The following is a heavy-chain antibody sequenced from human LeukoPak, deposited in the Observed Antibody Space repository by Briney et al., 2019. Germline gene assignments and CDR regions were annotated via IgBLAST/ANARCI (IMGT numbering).Heavy chain of an antibody. V-gene: IGHV3-21*01. CDR3: ARGSVGATWDLGLDY. J-gene: IGHJ4*02. CDR1: GFNFSSYS. D-gene: IGHD1-26*01. CDR2: ISSSSSYI. Sequence: PGGSLRLSCAASGFNFSSYSMNWVRQAPGKGLEWVSSISSSSSYIYYADSVKGRFTISRDNAKNSLYLQMNSVRAEDTAVYYCARGSVGATWDLGLDYWGQGTLVTVSS.